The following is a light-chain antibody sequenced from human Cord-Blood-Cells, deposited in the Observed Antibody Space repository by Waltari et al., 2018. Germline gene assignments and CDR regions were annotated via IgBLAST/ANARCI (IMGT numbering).Light chain of an antibody. CDR1: SSDVGGYTS. J-gene: IGLJ1*01. V-gene: IGLV2-11*01. CDR2: DVS. Sequence: QSALTQPRSVSGSPGQAVTISCTGTSSDVGGYTSVSWYQQHPGKAPKPMLYDVSKRPSGVPDRFSGAKSGNTASLTISGLQAEDEADYYCCSYAGSYRVFGTGTKVTVL. CDR3: CSYAGSYRV.